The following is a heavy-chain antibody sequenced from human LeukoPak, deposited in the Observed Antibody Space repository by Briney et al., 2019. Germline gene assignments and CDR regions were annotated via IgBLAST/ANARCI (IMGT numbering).Heavy chain of an antibody. Sequence: PSETLSLTCTVSGGSISNYYWSWIRQPAGKGLEWIGRINTSGSTDYNPSLKSRVTMSVDTAKNQFSLNLSSLTAADTAVYCCARSRGTTLVTRFDYWGQGTLVTVSS. CDR1: GGSISNYY. CDR3: ARSRGTTLVTRFDY. D-gene: IGHD5-18*01. V-gene: IGHV4-4*07. CDR2: INTSGST. J-gene: IGHJ4*02.